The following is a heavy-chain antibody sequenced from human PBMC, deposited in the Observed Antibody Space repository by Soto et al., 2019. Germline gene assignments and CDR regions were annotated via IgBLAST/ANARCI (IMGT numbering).Heavy chain of an antibody. Sequence: ASVKVSCKASGYTFTSYDINWVRQATGQGLEWMGWMSPNNGNTGYAQKFQGRVTMTTDTSTSTAYMELRSLRSDDTAVYYCARDSMETTDWFDPWGQGTLVTVSS. V-gene: IGHV1-8*01. CDR2: MSPNNGNT. J-gene: IGHJ5*02. CDR1: GYTFTSYD. D-gene: IGHD4-17*01. CDR3: ARDSMETTDWFDP.